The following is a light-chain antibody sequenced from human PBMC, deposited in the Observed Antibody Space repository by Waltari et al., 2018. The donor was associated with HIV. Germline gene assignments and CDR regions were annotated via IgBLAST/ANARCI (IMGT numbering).Light chain of an antibody. J-gene: IGLJ2*01. Sequence: QSALTQPPSASGTPGQRVTISCSGSSSNVGRNAVYWYQKFPGSAPQLVIYRDNQRPPGVSDLVSCSKSGAAAALAISGLRSEDEADFYCSTWDDSLKDVLFGGGTKLTVL. CDR1: SSNVGRNA. V-gene: IGLV1-47*01. CDR2: RDN. CDR3: STWDDSLKDVL.